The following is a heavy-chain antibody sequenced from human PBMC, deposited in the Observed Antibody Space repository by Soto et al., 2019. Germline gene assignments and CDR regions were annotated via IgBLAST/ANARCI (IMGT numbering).Heavy chain of an antibody. V-gene: IGHV1-69*01. D-gene: IGHD2-15*01. CDR3: ASALGDCSGGSCYDEYFDYYYGIDV. Sequence: QVQLVQSGAEVKQPGSSVKVSCKASGGTFSSYAISWVRQAPGQGLEWMGGIIPIFGTANYAQKVQGRVTITADESMSTAYMELRSLRSDDTAVYYCASALGDCSGGSCYDEYFDYYYGIDVWGQGTTVTVSS. CDR2: IIPIFGTA. CDR1: GGTFSSYA. J-gene: IGHJ6*02.